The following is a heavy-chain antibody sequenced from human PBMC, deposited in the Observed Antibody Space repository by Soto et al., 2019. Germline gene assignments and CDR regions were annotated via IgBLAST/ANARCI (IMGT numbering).Heavy chain of an antibody. CDR3: YIAAAGIFAAFDI. CDR2: IIPIFGTA. Sequence: VASVKVSCKASGGTFSSYAISWVRQAPGQGLEWMGGIIPIFGTANYAQKFQGRVTITADKSTSTAYMELSSLRSEDTAVYYCYIAAAGIFAAFDIWGQGTMVTVSS. V-gene: IGHV1-69*06. CDR1: GGTFSSYA. D-gene: IGHD6-13*01. J-gene: IGHJ3*02.